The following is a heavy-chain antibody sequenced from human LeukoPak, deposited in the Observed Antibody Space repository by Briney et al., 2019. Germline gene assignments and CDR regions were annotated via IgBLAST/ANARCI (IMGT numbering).Heavy chain of an antibody. CDR2: IYSGGST. D-gene: IGHD5-18*01. V-gene: IGHV3-53*01. CDR3: ARSRGYSYGYEVRYFDY. CDR1: GFTVSSNY. Sequence: PGGSLRLSCAASGFTVSSNYMSWVRQAPGKGLEWVSVIYSGGSTYYADSVKGRFTISRDNAKNSLYLQMNSLRAEDTAVYYCARSRGYSYGYEVRYFDYWGQGTLVTVSS. J-gene: IGHJ4*02.